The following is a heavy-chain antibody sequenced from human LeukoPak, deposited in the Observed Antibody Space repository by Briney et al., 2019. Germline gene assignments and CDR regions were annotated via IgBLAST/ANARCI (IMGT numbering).Heavy chain of an antibody. V-gene: IGHV3-23*01. D-gene: IGHD3-10*01. Sequence: WGSLRLSCQASGFTFSDYAMSWVRQAPGKGLEWVSSINPDGGSFFADSVKGRFTISRDDSRSVVYLQMNTLSAEDTAVYYCARSGVATCHYWGQGILVAVSS. CDR3: ARSGVATCHY. J-gene: IGHJ4*02. CDR1: GFTFSDYA. CDR2: INPDGGS.